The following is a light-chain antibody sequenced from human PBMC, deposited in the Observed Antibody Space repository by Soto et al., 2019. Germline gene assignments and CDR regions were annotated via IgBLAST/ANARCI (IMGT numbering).Light chain of an antibody. CDR2: GAS. CDR3: QQYGSSPPT. Sequence: EIVLTQSPGTLSLSPGERAVLSCRASQSVNNNYLAWYQRKPGRAPRLLIYGASSRATGIRDRFIGSGSGTDFTHTITRLEPEDFAVYFCQQYGSSPPTFGQGTKVEFK. CDR1: QSVNNNY. V-gene: IGKV3-20*01. J-gene: IGKJ1*01.